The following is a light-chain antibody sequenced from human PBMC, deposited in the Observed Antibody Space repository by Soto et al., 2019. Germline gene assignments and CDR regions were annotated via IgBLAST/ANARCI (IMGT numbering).Light chain of an antibody. CDR1: QSVLYSSNNKKY. CDR3: EQYESTPPA. J-gene: IGKJ2*01. Sequence: DIVMTQSPDSLAVSLGERATINCKSSQSVLYSSNNKKYLAWYQQRPGQPPKLLIYWASTRESGVPDRFSGSGSGTDFTLTITSLQAEDVAVYYCEQYESTPPAFCQGTKLEIK. CDR2: WAS. V-gene: IGKV4-1*01.